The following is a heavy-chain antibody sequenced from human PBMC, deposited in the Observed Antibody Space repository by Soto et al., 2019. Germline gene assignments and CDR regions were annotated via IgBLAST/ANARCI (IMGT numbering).Heavy chain of an antibody. CDR1: GFAFSGST. Sequence: GGSLRLSCAGSGFAFSGSTIHWVRQASGKGLEWVGRIRSKANSYATAYAASVKGRFIISRDDSKTTAYLQMSSLKIEDTAVYYCFRENYFSYYVMNVWGHGTAVTVSS. CDR3: FRENYFSYYVMNV. J-gene: IGHJ6*02. V-gene: IGHV3-73*01. CDR2: IRSKANSYAT.